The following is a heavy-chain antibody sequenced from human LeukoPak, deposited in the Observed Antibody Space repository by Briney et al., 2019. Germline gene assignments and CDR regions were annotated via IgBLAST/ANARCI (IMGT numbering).Heavy chain of an antibody. Sequence: SETLSLTCAVSGGSISSSNWWSWVRQPPGKGLEWIGEIYHSGSTNYNPSLKSRVTISVDKSKNQFSLKLSSVTAADTAVYYCARGSIAAAGDFDYWGQGTLVTVSP. V-gene: IGHV4-4*02. CDR2: IYHSGST. CDR1: GGSISSSNW. D-gene: IGHD6-13*01. CDR3: ARGSIAAAGDFDY. J-gene: IGHJ4*02.